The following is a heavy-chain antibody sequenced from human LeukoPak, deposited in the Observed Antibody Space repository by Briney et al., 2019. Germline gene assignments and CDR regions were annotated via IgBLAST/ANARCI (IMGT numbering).Heavy chain of an antibody. CDR3: ARADGSGSYDN. D-gene: IGHD3-10*01. CDR2: IYNSGNT. Sequence: SETLSLTCAVSGYPISSGHYWGWLRPPPGKGLEWIGTIYNSGNTYYNPSLKSRVTISVGTSRYQCSLMLSSVTAADTAVYYCARADGSGSYDNWGQGTLVTVSS. V-gene: IGHV4-38-2*01. CDR1: GYPISSGHY. J-gene: IGHJ4*02.